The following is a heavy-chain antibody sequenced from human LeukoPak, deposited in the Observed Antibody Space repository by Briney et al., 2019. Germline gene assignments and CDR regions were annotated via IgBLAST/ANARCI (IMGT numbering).Heavy chain of an antibody. D-gene: IGHD6-19*01. Sequence: GGSLRLSCAASGFTFTNYAMRWVRQAPGKGLEWVSSISGSGGRTYYADSVKGRFTISRDNSKNTVFLEMNNLRAEDTAVYYCAKLTTAVAGLFDYWGQGTLVTVSS. V-gene: IGHV3-23*01. CDR2: ISGSGGRT. CDR1: GFTFTNYA. CDR3: AKLTTAVAGLFDY. J-gene: IGHJ4*02.